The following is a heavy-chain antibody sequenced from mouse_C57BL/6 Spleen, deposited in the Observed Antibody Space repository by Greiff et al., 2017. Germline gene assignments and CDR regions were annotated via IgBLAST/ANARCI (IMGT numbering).Heavy chain of an antibody. CDR3: ARYYYGSNAMGY. Sequence: VKLMESGPGLVQPSQSLSITCTVSGFSLTSYGVHWVRQSPGKGLEWLGVIWSGGSTDYNAAFISRLSISKDNSKSQVFFKMNSLQADDTAIYYWARYYYGSNAMGYWGQGTSVTVSS. CDR2: IWSGGST. V-gene: IGHV2-2*01. D-gene: IGHD1-1*01. J-gene: IGHJ4*01. CDR1: GFSLTSYG.